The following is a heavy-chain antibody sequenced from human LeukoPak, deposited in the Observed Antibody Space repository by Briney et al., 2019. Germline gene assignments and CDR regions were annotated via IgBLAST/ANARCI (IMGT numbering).Heavy chain of an antibody. Sequence: SVKVSRKASGGTFSSYAISWVRQAPGQGLEWMGGIIPIFGTANYAQKFQGRVTITADESTSTAYMELSSLRSEDTAVYYCASGLSNGFWSGYYTLDYWGQGTLVTVSS. J-gene: IGHJ4*02. D-gene: IGHD3-3*01. CDR3: ASGLSNGFWSGYYTLDY. CDR1: GGTFSSYA. V-gene: IGHV1-69*13. CDR2: IIPIFGTA.